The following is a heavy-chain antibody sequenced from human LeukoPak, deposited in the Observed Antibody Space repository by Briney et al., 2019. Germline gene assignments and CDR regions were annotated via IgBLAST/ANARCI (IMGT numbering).Heavy chain of an antibody. CDR3: ARDGVDYYGSGSDSDY. Sequence: GGSLRLSCAASEFTFSSYAMHWVRQAPGKGLEWVAVISYDGSNKYYADSVKGRFTISRDNSKNTLYLQMNSLRAEDTAVYYCARDGVDYYGSGSDSDYWGQGTLVTVSS. V-gene: IGHV3-30-3*01. CDR1: EFTFSSYA. J-gene: IGHJ4*02. D-gene: IGHD3-10*01. CDR2: ISYDGSNK.